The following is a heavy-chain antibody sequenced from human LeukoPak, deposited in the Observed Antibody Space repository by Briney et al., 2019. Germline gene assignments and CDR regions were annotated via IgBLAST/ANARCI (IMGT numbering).Heavy chain of an antibody. CDR1: GDSVSSNSAS. V-gene: IGHV6-1*01. Sequence: SQTLSLTCAISGDSVSSNSASWGWIRQSPSRGLEWLGRTYYRSKRYNDYAVSVKSRITINSDTSKNKVSLQLNSVTPEDTAVYYCSRELAWGPADYWGQGALVTVSS. CDR3: SRELAWGPADY. J-gene: IGHJ4*02. CDR2: TYYRSKRYN. D-gene: IGHD7-27*01.